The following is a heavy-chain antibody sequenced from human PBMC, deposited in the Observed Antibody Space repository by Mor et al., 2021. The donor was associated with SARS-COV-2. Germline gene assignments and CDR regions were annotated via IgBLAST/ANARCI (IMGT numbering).Heavy chain of an antibody. J-gene: IGHJ6*02. CDR2: IYYSGST. V-gene: IGHV4-59*01. CDR3: ARDSSSWYDDGDYYYGMDV. Sequence: IRQPPGKGLEWIGYIYYSGSTNYNPSLKSRVTISVDTSKNQFSLKLSSVTAADTAVYYCARDSSSWYDDGDYYYGMDVWGQG. D-gene: IGHD6-13*01.